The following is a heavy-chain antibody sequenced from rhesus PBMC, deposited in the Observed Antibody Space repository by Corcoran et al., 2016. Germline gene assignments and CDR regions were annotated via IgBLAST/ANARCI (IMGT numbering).Heavy chain of an antibody. CDR3: ATDGIAAVLDV. J-gene: IGHJ5-2*02. Sequence: EVQLVQSGAEVKKTGASVKLSCKASGYTFTEYYLHGVGQDPGKGLECMGRIVAKAGYADSAKQCQDRVTITRDTPTDTAYMELSSLRSEDTSVYYCATDGIAAVLDVWGRGVLVTVSS. CDR1: GYTFTEYY. CDR2: IVAKAGYA. V-gene: IGHV1-111*01. D-gene: IGHD6-13*01.